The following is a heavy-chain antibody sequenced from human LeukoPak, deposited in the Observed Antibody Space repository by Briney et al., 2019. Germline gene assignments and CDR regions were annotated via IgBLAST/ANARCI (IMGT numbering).Heavy chain of an antibody. V-gene: IGHV3-30*02. D-gene: IGHD3-22*01. Sequence: GGSLRLSCAASGFTFSSYGMHWVRQAPGKGLEWVAFIRYDGSNKYYADSVKGRFTISRDNSKNTLYLQMNSLRAEDTAVYYCARGHRNYYDSSGYYLYYYYYYMDVWGKGTTVTISS. J-gene: IGHJ6*03. CDR3: ARGHRNYYDSSGYYLYYYYYYMDV. CDR1: GFTFSSYG. CDR2: IRYDGSNK.